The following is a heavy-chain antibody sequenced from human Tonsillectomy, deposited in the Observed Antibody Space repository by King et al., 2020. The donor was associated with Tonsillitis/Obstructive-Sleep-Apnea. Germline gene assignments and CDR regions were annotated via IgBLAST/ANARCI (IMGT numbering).Heavy chain of an antibody. Sequence: VQLVESGGGLVQPGRSLRLSCAASGFTFDDYAMHWVRQAPGKGLEWVSGISWNSGSIGYADSVKGRFTISRDNAKNSLYLQMNSLRAEDTALYYCGKGGGPAAMYYYYYMDVWGKGTTVTVSS. CDR1: GFTFDDYA. J-gene: IGHJ6*03. CDR3: GKGGGPAAMYYYYYMDV. CDR2: ISWNSGSI. D-gene: IGHD2-2*01. V-gene: IGHV3-9*01.